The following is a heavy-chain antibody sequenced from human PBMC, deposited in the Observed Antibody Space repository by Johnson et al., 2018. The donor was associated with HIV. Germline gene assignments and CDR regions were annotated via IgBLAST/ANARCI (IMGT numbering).Heavy chain of an antibody. CDR1: GFTFSDYY. J-gene: IGHJ3*02. CDR2: IKQDGSEK. CDR3: ASLSSSGAFDI. V-gene: IGHV3-7*01. Sequence: EMQLVESGGGLVKPGGSLRLSCAASGFTFSDYYMSWIRQAPGKGLEWVANIKQDGSEKYYGDSVKGRFTISRDNSKNTLYLQMNSLRGEDTAVYYCASLSSSGAFDIWGQGTMVTVSS. D-gene: IGHD6-6*01.